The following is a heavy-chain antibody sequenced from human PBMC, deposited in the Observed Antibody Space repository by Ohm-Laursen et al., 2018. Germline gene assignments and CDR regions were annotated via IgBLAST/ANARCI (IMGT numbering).Heavy chain of an antibody. J-gene: IGHJ6*02. V-gene: IGHV3-23*01. Sequence: SLRLSCAASGFTFSSYAMNWVRQAPGKGLEWVSVISGSGGSTYYADSVKGRFTISRDNSKNTLYLQMNSLRAEDTAVYYCAKDRTPWADYSYYGMDVWGQGTTVTVSS. D-gene: IGHD1-26*01. CDR1: GFTFSSYA. CDR2: ISGSGGST. CDR3: AKDRTPWADYSYYGMDV.